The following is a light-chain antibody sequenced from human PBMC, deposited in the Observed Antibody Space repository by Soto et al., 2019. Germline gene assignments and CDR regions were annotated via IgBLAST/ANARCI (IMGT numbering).Light chain of an antibody. CDR3: QQAGGPPMA. V-gene: IGKV1-9*01. Sequence: IQMRPSPSFLSASLGGRVPITCRASQGISSYLAWYQQNPGKAPKLLIYAASSLQSGVPSRFGGSGSGTDFTLTISSLQPEDSATYFFQQAGGPPMAFGSGTRLDIK. CDR2: AAS. CDR1: QGISSY. J-gene: IGKJ5*01.